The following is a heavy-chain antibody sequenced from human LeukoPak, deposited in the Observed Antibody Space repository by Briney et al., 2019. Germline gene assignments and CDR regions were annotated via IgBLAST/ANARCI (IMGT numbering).Heavy chain of an antibody. V-gene: IGHV1-46*01. CDR3: ARRDLTIVTTRGFVY. CDR2: IHPGVGSP. CDR1: GYTFTSYN. Sequence: ASVKVSCKASGYTFTSYNMHWVRQAPGQGLEWMRIIHPGVGSPSYARQFQGRLTMTRDTSTSTVYMELSSLRSEDTAVYYCARRDLTIVTTRGFVYWGQGTLVTVSS. J-gene: IGHJ4*02. D-gene: IGHD4-11*01.